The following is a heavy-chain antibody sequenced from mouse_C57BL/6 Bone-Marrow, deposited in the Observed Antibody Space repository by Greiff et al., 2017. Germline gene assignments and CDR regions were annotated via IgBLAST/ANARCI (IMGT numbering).Heavy chain of an antibody. V-gene: IGHV10-1*01. CDR1: GFSFNTYA. CDR2: IRSKSNNYAT. CDR3: VGHASPYYFDY. D-gene: IGHD6-1*01. Sequence: EAGGGLVQPKGSLKLSCAASGFSFNTYAMNWVRQAPGKGWEWVARIRSKSNNYATYYADSVKDRFTITRDDSESMLYLQMNNLKTEDTAMYYCVGHASPYYFDYWGQGTTLTVSS. J-gene: IGHJ2*01.